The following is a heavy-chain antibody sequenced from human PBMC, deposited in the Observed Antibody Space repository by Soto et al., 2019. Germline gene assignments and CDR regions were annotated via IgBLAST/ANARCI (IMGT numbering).Heavy chain of an antibody. D-gene: IGHD3-3*01. CDR2: IIPIFGTA. CDR1: GGTFSSYA. CDR3: ARNPNYDFWSGYSRVWFDP. J-gene: IGHJ5*02. Sequence: SVKVSCKASGGTFSSYAISWVRQAPGQGLEWMGGIIPIFGTANYAQKFQGRVTITADESTSTAYMELSSLRSEDTAVYYCARNPNYDFWSGYSRVWFDPWGQGTLLTVSS. V-gene: IGHV1-69*13.